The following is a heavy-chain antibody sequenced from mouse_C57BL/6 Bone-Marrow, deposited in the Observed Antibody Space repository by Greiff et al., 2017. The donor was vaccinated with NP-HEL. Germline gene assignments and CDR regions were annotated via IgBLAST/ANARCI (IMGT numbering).Heavy chain of an antibody. CDR3: ARKRLRLYYYAMDY. Sequence: VQLQQSGAELAKPGASVKLSCKASGYTFTSYWMHWVQQRPGQGLEWIGYINPSSGYTTYNQKFKDKATLTADKSSSKAYMQRSSLTYEDSAVYYCARKRLRLYYYAMDYWGQGTSVTVSS. V-gene: IGHV1-7*01. CDR1: GYTFTSYW. J-gene: IGHJ4*01. CDR2: INPSSGYT. D-gene: IGHD2-2*01.